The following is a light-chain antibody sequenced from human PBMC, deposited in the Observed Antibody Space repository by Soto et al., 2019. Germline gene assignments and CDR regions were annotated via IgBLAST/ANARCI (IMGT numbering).Light chain of an antibody. CDR1: QSVSSSY. Sequence: EIVLTQSPGTLSLSPGERATLSCRASQSVSSSYLAWYQQKPGQAPRLLIYGASSRATGIPDRFSGSGSGTDFTLIISRLEPEDFAVYYCQQYGSSPAVTFGGGTKVEIQ. CDR3: QQYGSSPAVT. CDR2: GAS. J-gene: IGKJ4*01. V-gene: IGKV3-20*01.